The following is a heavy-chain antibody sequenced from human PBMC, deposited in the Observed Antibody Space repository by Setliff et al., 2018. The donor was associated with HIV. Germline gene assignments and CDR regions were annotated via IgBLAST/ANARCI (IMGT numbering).Heavy chain of an antibody. CDR2: MNPKSGNT. CDR1: GYNFTSHD. J-gene: IGHJ3*02. V-gene: IGHV1-8*01. D-gene: IGHD6-13*01. CDR3: ARDPGYKSSWYGAFDI. Sequence: ASVKVSCKASGYNFTSHDINWVRQAPGQGLEWMGWMNPKSGNTGYARKFQGRVTMTRKTSISTAYMELRSLRSDDTAVYYCARDPGYKSSWYGAFDIWGQGTMVTVSS.